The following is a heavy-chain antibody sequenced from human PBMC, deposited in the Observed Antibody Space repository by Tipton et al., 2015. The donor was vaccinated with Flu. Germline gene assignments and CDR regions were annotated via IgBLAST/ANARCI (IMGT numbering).Heavy chain of an antibody. CDR2: VSRSGNT. J-gene: IGHJ5*02. D-gene: IGHD4-11*01. CDR1: GDAIRSDYL. V-gene: IGHV4-38-2*01. CDR3: VRRDYSNYVSDPKSWFDP. Sequence: TLSLTCSVSGDAIRSDYLWGWIRQPPGRGLEWIGSVSRSGNTNYNPSLKSRVTISIDTSKNQFSLKMKSVTAADKAVYYCVRRDYSNYVSDPKSWFDPWGQGTLVTVSS.